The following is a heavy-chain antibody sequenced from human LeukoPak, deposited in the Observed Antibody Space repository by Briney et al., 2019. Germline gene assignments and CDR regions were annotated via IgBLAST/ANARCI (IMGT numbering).Heavy chain of an antibody. D-gene: IGHD4-23*01. Sequence: ASVKVSSKASGHTFTKFDIHWVRQAPGQGLEWMGWISAYNGNTNYAQKLQGRVTMTTDTSTSTAYMELRSLRSDDTAVYYCARDLNYGGNSVSDYWGQGTLVTVSS. CDR3: ARDLNYGGNSVSDY. CDR2: ISAYNGNT. V-gene: IGHV1-18*01. CDR1: GHTFTKFD. J-gene: IGHJ4*02.